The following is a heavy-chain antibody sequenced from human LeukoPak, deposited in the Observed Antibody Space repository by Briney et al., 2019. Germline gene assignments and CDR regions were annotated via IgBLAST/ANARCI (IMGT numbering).Heavy chain of an antibody. V-gene: IGHV3-21*01. D-gene: IGHD2-21*02. CDR2: ISSRSSYI. CDR1: GFTFSTYS. J-gene: IGHJ5*02. CDR3: ARGNDYH. Sequence: GGSLRLSCAASGFTFSTYSMKWVRQAPGKGLEWVSSISSRSSYIYYADSVKGRFTISRDNAENSLYLEMNSLRAKDTAVYYCARGNDYHWGQGTLVTVPS.